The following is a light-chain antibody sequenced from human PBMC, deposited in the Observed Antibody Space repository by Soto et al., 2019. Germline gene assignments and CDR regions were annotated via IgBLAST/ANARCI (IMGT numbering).Light chain of an antibody. CDR2: TAS. CDR3: LQDYIYPWT. J-gene: IGKJ1*01. CDR1: QDIRND. V-gene: IGKV1-6*01. Sequence: AVQMTQSPSSLSASVGYSVTITCRASQDIRNDVGWFQQKPGTAPKLLINTASTLQSGVSSRFSGSGAGTDFTLTISSLQPEDFATYYCLQDYIYPWTFGQGTKVDIK.